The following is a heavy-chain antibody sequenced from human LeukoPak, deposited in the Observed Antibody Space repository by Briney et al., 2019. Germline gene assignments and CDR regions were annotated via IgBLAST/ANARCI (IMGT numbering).Heavy chain of an antibody. Sequence: ASVKVSCKASGYTFTSYYMHWVRQAPGQGLEWMGIINPSGGSTSYAQKFQGRVTMTRDTSTSTVYMELSSLRSEDTAVYYCARLEDYGSGSGYGMDVWGQGTTVTVSS. CDR1: GYTFTSYY. CDR3: ARLEDYGSGSGYGMDV. CDR2: INPSGGST. J-gene: IGHJ6*02. D-gene: IGHD3-10*01. V-gene: IGHV1-46*01.